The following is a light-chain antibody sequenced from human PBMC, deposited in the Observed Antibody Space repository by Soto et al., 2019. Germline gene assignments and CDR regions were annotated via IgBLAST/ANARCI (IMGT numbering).Light chain of an antibody. V-gene: IGLV2-11*01. CDR2: DVT. Sequence: QSALTQPRSVSGSPGQAVTISCTGTNSDVGNYNFVSWYQHHPGKAPKLMIYDVTKRPSGVPDRFSGSKSGNTASLTISGLQPEDEADYYCCTYAGSFHQFCGGTKLTVL. CDR1: NSDVGNYNF. J-gene: IGLJ3*02. CDR3: CTYAGSFHQ.